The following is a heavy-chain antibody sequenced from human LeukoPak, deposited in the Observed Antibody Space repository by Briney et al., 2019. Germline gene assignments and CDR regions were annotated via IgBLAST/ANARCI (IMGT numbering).Heavy chain of an antibody. CDR3: ARGPPPYRSVDSCYSLLYFPH. D-gene: IGHD2-15*01. CDR2: MNPNSGNT. J-gene: IGHJ1*01. CDR1: GYPFNNYD. V-gene: IGHV1-8*01. Sequence: GASVKVSCKASGYPFNNYDINWVRQATGQGLEWMGWMNPNSGNTGFAKKFQGRVTMTRDTSITTAYTELSTLRSEDTAVYYCARGPPPYRSVDSCYSLLYFPHWGQGSLVTVSS.